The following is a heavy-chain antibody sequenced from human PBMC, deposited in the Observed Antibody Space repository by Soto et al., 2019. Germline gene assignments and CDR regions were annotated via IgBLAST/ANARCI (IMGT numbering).Heavy chain of an antibody. CDR1: GGSISSYY. CDR3: ARVYSSSWYVDAYYYGMDV. V-gene: IGHV4-59*01. J-gene: IGHJ6*02. Sequence: PSETLSLTCTVSGGSISSYYWSWIRQPPGKGLEWIGYIYYSGSTNYNPSLKSRVTISVDTSKNQFSLKLSSVTAADTAVYYCARVYSSSWYVDAYYYGMDVWGQGTTVTVSS. D-gene: IGHD6-13*01. CDR2: IYYSGST.